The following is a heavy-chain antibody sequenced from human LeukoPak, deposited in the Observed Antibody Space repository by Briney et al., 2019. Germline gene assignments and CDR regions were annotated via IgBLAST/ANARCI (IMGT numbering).Heavy chain of an antibody. CDR2: INGSGANT. D-gene: IGHD3-16*02. V-gene: IGHV3-23*01. Sequence: GGSLRLSCAASGFTFSTYATSWVRQAPGKGLEWVSPINGSGANTYYADSVRGRYTIPRDNSKNTLYLHMNSRRVEDTAVYYWAKERAGYTNPYYFDYWGQGTLLTVSS. CDR3: AKERAGYTNPYYFDY. J-gene: IGHJ4*02. CDR1: GFTFSTYA.